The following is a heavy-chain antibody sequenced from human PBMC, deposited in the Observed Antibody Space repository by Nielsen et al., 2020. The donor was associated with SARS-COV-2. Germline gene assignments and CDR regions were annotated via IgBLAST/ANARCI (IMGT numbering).Heavy chain of an antibody. CDR2: IYYTGEA. J-gene: IGHJ4*02. CDR1: GGSSSRYY. Sequence: SETLSLTCTVSGGSSSRYYWSWIRQPPGKGLEWIGFIYYTGEAEHNPSLKSRVSLSVDTSRNQFSLRVTSVTAADTAVYYCARALAAANSYYFDYWGQGTLVTVSS. D-gene: IGHD6-13*01. V-gene: IGHV4-59*08. CDR3: ARALAAANSYYFDY.